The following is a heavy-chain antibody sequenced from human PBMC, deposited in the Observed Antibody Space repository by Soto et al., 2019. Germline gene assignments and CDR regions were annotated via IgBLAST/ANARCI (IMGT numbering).Heavy chain of an antibody. Sequence: QLQLQESGPGLVKPSETLSLTCTVSGGSISSSSYYWGWIRQPPGKGLEWIGSIYYSGSTYYNPSLKSRVTISVDTSKNQISLKLSSVTAADTAVYYCARQRVVSRWFDPWGQGTLVTVSS. V-gene: IGHV4-39*01. CDR3: ARQRVVSRWFDP. CDR1: GGSISSSSYY. J-gene: IGHJ5*02. CDR2: IYYSGST. D-gene: IGHD2-2*01.